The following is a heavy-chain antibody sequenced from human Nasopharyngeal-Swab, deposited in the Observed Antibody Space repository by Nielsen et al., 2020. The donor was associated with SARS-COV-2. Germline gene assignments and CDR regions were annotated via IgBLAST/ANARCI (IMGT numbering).Heavy chain of an antibody. V-gene: IGHV3-30-3*01. CDR1: GFAFSTYA. J-gene: IGHJ4*02. D-gene: IGHD5-12*01. CDR3: TRENLRGYHCAAFDY. Sequence: GESLKISCAASGFAFSTYAMYWVRQAPGKGPEWVAVISRDGTNKDYADSVKGRFTISRDNSKNTLDLQMNGLTADDTAIYYCTRENLRGYHCAAFDYWGQGTLVTVSS. CDR2: ISRDGTNK.